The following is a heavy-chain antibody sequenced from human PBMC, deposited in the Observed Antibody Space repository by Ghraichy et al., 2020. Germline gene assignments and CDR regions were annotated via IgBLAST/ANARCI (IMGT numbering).Heavy chain of an antibody. CDR2: IYSGGST. CDR3: NFLSSWYRIYFDY. V-gene: IGHV3-53*01. D-gene: IGHD6-13*01. J-gene: IGHJ4*02. Sequence: GGSLRLSCAASGFTVSSNYMSWVRQAPGKGLEWVSVIYSGGSTYYADSVKGRFTISRDNSKNTLYLQMNSLRAEDTAVYYCNFLSSWYRIYFDYWGQGTLVTVSS. CDR1: GFTVSSNY.